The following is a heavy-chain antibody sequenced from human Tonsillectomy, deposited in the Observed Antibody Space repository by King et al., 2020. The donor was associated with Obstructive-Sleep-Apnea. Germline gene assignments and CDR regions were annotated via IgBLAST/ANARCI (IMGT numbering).Heavy chain of an antibody. J-gene: IGHJ5*02. V-gene: IGHV3-30*04. CDR3: VRGGPWFGDNRHEQNWFDP. CDR2: ISYDGSNK. CDR1: GFTFSHYA. Sequence: QLVQSGGGVVQPGRSLRLSCVASGFTFSHYAMHWVRQAPGKGLEWVAVISYDGSNKFYADSVKGRFTLSKDSPKNTLYLQMDTLRPEDTAVYYCVRGGPWFGDNRHEQNWFDPWGQGTLVSVSS. D-gene: IGHD3-10*01.